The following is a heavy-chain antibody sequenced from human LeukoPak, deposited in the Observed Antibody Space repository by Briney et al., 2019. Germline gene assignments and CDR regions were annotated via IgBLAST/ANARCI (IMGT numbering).Heavy chain of an antibody. V-gene: IGHV1-18*01. D-gene: IGHD2-2*01. CDR1: GYTFTNYG. CDR3: ARERVLYCSSTSCYLDY. Sequence: ASVKVSCKASGYTFTNYGISWVRQAPGQGLEWMGWISAYNGNTNYAQKLQGRVTMTTDTSTSTAYMELRSLRSDDTAVYYCARERVLYCSSTSCYLDYWGQGTLVTVSS. CDR2: ISAYNGNT. J-gene: IGHJ4*02.